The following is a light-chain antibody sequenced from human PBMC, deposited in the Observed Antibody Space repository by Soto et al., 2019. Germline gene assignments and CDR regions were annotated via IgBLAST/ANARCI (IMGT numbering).Light chain of an antibody. J-gene: IGLJ2*01. Sequence: QSALTQPASVSGSPGQPITISCTGTSSDVGGYNYVSWYQQHPGKAPKLMIYDVSNRPSGVSNRFSGSKSGNSASLTISGLQAEDEADYYCSSYTRSSTPLYVGFGGGTQLTGL. CDR2: DVS. CDR3: SSYTRSSTPLYVG. V-gene: IGLV2-14*01. CDR1: SSDVGGYNY.